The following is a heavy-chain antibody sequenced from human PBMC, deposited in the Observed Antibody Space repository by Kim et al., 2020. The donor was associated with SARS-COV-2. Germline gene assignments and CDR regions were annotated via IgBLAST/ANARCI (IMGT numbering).Heavy chain of an antibody. V-gene: IGHV3-7*03. D-gene: IGHD3-3*01. J-gene: IGHJ1*01. CDR2: IKQDGSEK. Sequence: GGSLRLSCAASGFTFSSYWMSWVRQAPGKGLEWVANIKQDGSEKYYVDSVKGRFTISRDNAKNSLYLQMNSLRAEDTAVYYCATLFWSGYYTPEYFQHWGQGTLVTVSS. CDR1: GFTFSSYW. CDR3: ATLFWSGYYTPEYFQH.